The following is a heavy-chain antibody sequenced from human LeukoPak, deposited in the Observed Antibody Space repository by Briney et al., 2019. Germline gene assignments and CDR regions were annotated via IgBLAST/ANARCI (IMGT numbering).Heavy chain of an antibody. CDR1: GYTFTGYY. CDR3: APSSFPYYFDY. D-gene: IGHD2-2*01. V-gene: IGHV1-2*02. CDR2: INPNSGGT. Sequence: ASVKVSCKASGYTFTGYYMHWVRQAPGQGLEWMGWINPNSGGTDYAQKFQGRVTMTRDTSISTAYMELSRLTSDDTAVYYCAPSSFPYYFDYWGPGTMVTVSS. J-gene: IGHJ4*03.